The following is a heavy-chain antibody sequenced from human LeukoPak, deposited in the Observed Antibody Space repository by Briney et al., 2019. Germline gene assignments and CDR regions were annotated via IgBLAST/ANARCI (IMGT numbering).Heavy chain of an antibody. V-gene: IGHV3-74*01. CDR3: AKVEAGGYYDSRIPYYYYYMDV. CDR1: GFTFSSYW. Sequence: PGGSLRPSCAASGFTFSSYWMHWVRQAPGKGLVWVSRINSDGSSTSYADSVKGRFTISRDNSKNTLYLQMNSLRAEDTAVYYCAKVEAGGYYDSRIPYYYYYMDVWGKGTTVTISS. J-gene: IGHJ6*03. D-gene: IGHD3-22*01. CDR2: INSDGSST.